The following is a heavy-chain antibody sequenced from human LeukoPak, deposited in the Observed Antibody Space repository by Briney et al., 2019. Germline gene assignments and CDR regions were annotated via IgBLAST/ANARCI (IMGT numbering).Heavy chain of an antibody. CDR1: GGSISSGSYY. CDR2: IYYSGNT. J-gene: IGHJ4*02. Sequence: SETLSLTCTVSGGSISSGSYYWGWIRQPPGKGLEWIGTIYYSGNTYYNPSLKTRVTISVDTSKKLFSLKLSSVTAADTAVYYCARHLFGSGYYPDYWGQGTLVTVSS. D-gene: IGHD3-22*01. CDR3: ARHLFGSGYYPDY. V-gene: IGHV4-39*01.